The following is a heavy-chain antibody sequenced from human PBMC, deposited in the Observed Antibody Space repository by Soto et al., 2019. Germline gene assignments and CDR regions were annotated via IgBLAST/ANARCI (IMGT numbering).Heavy chain of an antibody. J-gene: IGHJ4*02. CDR2: VYPSGHT. Sequence: LSLPGAVSGESISSYSWNWIRQTAGRGLEWIGRVYPSGHTQYRSSFETRVTVSVDMSTNQFFLELRSVTAADTAVYYCARESGENWSYEAYWGQGTQVTVSS. V-gene: IGHV4-4*07. CDR3: ARESGENWSYEAY. D-gene: IGHD1-7*01. CDR1: GESISSYS.